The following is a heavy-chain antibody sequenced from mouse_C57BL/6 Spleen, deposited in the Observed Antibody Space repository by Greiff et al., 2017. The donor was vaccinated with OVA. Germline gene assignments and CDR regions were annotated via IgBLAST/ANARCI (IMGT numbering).Heavy chain of an antibody. Sequence: QVQLQQPGTELVKPGASVKLSCKASGYTFTSYWMHWVKQRPGQGLEWIGNINPSNGGTNYNEKFKSKATLTVDKSSSTAYMQLSILTSVDSAVYYCSSSYSNYVAWFAYWGQGTLVTVSA. CDR2: INPSNGGT. J-gene: IGHJ3*01. CDR1: GYTFTSYW. D-gene: IGHD2-5*01. V-gene: IGHV1-53*01. CDR3: SSSYSNYVAWFAY.